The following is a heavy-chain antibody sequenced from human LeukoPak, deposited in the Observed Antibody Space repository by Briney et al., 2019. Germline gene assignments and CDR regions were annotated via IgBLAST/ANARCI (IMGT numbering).Heavy chain of an antibody. Sequence: ASVKVSCKASGYTFTTYDINWVRQATGQGLEWMGWMNPNRGATGYAQKFQGRVTMTRNTSISTAYMELSSLRSEDTAVYYCARGVENWSFDFWGQGALVTVSS. CDR1: GYTFTTYD. D-gene: IGHD1-1*01. V-gene: IGHV1-8*01. J-gene: IGHJ4*02. CDR3: ARGVENWSFDF. CDR2: MNPNRGAT.